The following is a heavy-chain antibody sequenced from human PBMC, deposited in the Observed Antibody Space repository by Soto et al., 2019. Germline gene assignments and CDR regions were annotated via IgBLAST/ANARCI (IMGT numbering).Heavy chain of an antibody. J-gene: IGHJ3*02. Sequence: EVQLLESGGGLVQPGGSLRLSCAASGFTFSSYAMSWVRQAPGKGLEWVSAISGSGGSTYYADSVKGRFTSSRYNSKNTLYLQMNSLRSADPAVYYCAKLPHSSSWYLDAFDIWGQGTRVTVSS. D-gene: IGHD6-13*01. CDR1: GFTFSSYA. CDR3: AKLPHSSSWYLDAFDI. CDR2: ISGSGGST. V-gene: IGHV3-23*01.